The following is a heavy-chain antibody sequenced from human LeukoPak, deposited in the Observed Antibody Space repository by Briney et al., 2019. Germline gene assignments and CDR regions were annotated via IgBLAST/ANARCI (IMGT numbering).Heavy chain of an antibody. CDR3: AREYCSSTSCYLMDY. CDR2: IYTGGST. J-gene: IGHJ4*02. CDR1: GGSISSYY. V-gene: IGHV4-4*07. D-gene: IGHD2-2*01. Sequence: SETLSLTCTVSGGSISSYYWSLIRQPAGKGLEWIGRIYTGGSTNYNPSLKSRLTMSVDTSKNQFSLKLNSVTAADTAVYYCAREYCSSTSCYLMDYWGQGTLVTVSS.